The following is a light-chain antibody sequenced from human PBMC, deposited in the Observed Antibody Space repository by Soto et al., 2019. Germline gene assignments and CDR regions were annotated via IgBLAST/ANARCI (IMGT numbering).Light chain of an antibody. CDR1: QSISSY. J-gene: IGKJ4*01. CDR3: QQLNNFPRT. V-gene: IGKV1-9*01. CDR2: AAA. Sequence: DIQLTQSPSSLSASVGDRVTITCRASQSISSYLNWYQQKPGKAPKLLIYAAATLQSGVPSRFSGSGSGTDFTLTISSLHPEDFATYYCQQLNNFPRTFGGGTKVDIK.